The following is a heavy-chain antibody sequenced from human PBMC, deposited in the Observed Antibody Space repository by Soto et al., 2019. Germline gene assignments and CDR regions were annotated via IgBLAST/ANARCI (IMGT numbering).Heavy chain of an antibody. J-gene: IGHJ6*02. V-gene: IGHV4-4*07. CDR2: IDASGNT. CDR1: VDSITTYY. Sequence: TLSLTGTVSVDSITTYYWSWIRQPAGKGLEWIGRIDASGNTNYNPSLNSRVTMSIDTSKKQFSLKLTSVTAADTAIYYCARYSNNWFQTEGMDVWGQGITVTVSS. CDR3: ARYSNNWFQTEGMDV. D-gene: IGHD6-13*01.